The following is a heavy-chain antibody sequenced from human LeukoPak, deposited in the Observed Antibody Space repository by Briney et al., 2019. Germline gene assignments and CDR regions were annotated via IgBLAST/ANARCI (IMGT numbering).Heavy chain of an antibody. V-gene: IGHV4-34*01. Sequence: SETLSLTCTVSGGSISSYYWSWIRQPPGKGLEWIGEINHSGSTNYNPSLKSRVTISVDTSKNQFSLKLTSVTAADTAVYYCARNPLAARTFAFWGQGTLVTVSS. D-gene: IGHD6-6*01. CDR2: INHSGST. CDR3: ARNPLAARTFAF. J-gene: IGHJ4*02. CDR1: GGSISSYY.